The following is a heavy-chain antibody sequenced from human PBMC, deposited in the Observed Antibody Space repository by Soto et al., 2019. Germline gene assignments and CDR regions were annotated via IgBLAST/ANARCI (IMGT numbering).Heavy chain of an antibody. CDR2: VSYDGSNK. CDR1: GFTFSSFG. Sequence: HPGGSLRLSCAASGFTFSSFGMHWVRQAPGMGLEWVAIVSYDGSNKYYADSVKGRFTVSRDNSKNTLFLQMNSLKTEDTAVYYCAKALGELSPESFDYWGQGSLVTVSS. CDR3: AKALGELSPESFDY. D-gene: IGHD3-16*02. J-gene: IGHJ4*02. V-gene: IGHV3-30*18.